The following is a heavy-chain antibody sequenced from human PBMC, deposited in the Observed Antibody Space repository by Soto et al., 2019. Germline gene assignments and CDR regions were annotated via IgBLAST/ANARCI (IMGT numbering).Heavy chain of an antibody. CDR2: ISSSSRYI. Sequence: PGGSLRLSCAASGFTFSSYSMNWVRQAPGKGLEWVSSISSSSRYIYYADSVKGRFTISRDNAKNSLYLQINSLRAEDTAVYYCARGDNILTGGLFDYWGQGTLVTVSS. CDR3: ARGDNILTGGLFDY. CDR1: GFTFSSYS. J-gene: IGHJ4*02. V-gene: IGHV3-21*01. D-gene: IGHD3-9*01.